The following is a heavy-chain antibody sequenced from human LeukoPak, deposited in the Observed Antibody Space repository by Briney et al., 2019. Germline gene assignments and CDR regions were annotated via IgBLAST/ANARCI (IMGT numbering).Heavy chain of an antibody. D-gene: IGHD6-13*01. CDR3: ASWSYTMGQPGIAAAGTYYYGMDV. CDR2: ISSSSSYI. J-gene: IGHJ6*04. Sequence: GGSLRLSCAASGFTFSSYSMNWVRQAPGKGLEWVSSISSSSSYIYYADSVKGRFTISRDNAKNSLYLQMNSLRAEDTAVYYCASWSYTMGQPGIAAAGTYYYGMDVWGKGTTVTVSS. CDR1: GFTFSSYS. V-gene: IGHV3-21*01.